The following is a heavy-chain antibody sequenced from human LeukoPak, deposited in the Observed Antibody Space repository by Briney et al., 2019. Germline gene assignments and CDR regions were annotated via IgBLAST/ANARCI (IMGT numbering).Heavy chain of an antibody. Sequence: SVKVSCKASGGTFSSYAISWVRQAPGQGLEWMGGIIPIFGTANYAQKFQGRVTITTDESTTTAYMELSSLRSEDTAVYYCARARSPSSGYLLRDHNWFDPWGQGTLVTVSS. D-gene: IGHD3-22*01. CDR1: GGTFSSYA. CDR2: IIPIFGTA. J-gene: IGHJ5*02. CDR3: ARARSPSSGYLLRDHNWFDP. V-gene: IGHV1-69*05.